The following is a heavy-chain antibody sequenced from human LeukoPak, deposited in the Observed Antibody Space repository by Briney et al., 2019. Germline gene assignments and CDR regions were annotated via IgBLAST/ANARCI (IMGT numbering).Heavy chain of an antibody. CDR2: IYTSGST. CDR3: AKHPWFGEFWYFDL. V-gene: IGHV4-61*02. CDR1: GGSISSDNYY. Sequence: SETLSLTCTVSGGSISSDNYYWSWIRQPPGKGLEWIGRIYTSGSTNYNPSLKSRVTMSLDTSKNQFSLNLSSVTAADTAVYYCAKHPWFGEFWYFDLWGRGTLVTVSS. J-gene: IGHJ2*01. D-gene: IGHD3-10*01.